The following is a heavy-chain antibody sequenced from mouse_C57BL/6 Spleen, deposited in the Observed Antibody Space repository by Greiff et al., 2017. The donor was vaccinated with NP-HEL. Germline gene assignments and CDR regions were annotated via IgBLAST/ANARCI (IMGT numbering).Heavy chain of an antibody. D-gene: IGHD1-1*01. J-gene: IGHJ4*01. Sequence: EVHLVESGGGLVQPGGSLKLSCAASGFTFSDYHMYWVRQTPEKRLEWVAYISNGGGSTYYPDTVKGRFTISRDNAKNTLYLQMSRLKSEDTAMYYCARPYFYAMDYWGQGTSVTVSS. CDR3: ARPYFYAMDY. CDR2: ISNGGGST. V-gene: IGHV5-12*01. CDR1: GFTFSDYH.